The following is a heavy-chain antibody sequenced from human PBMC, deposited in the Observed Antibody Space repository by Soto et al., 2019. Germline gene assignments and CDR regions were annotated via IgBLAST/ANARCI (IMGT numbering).Heavy chain of an antibody. CDR3: ARSQYSGYDAFDY. CDR2: IWYDGSNK. CDR1: GFTFSSYG. J-gene: IGHJ4*02. D-gene: IGHD5-12*01. Sequence: QVQLVESGGGVVQPGRSLRFSCAASGFTFSSYGMHWVRQAPGKGLEWVAVIWYDGSNKYYADSVKGRFTISRDNSKNTLYLQMNSLRAEDTAVYYCARSQYSGYDAFDYWGQGTLVTVSS. V-gene: IGHV3-33*01.